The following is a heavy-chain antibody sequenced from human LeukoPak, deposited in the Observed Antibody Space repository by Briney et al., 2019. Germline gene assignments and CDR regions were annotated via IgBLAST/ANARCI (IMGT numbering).Heavy chain of an antibody. J-gene: IGHJ3*02. V-gene: IGHV3-20*04. Sequence: PGGSLRLSCAASGFTFDDYGMSWVRQAPGKGLELVSGINWNGGSTGYADSVKGRFTISRDNAKNSLYLQMNSLRAEDTALYYCARGIPMIGHDAFDIWGQGTMVTVSS. CDR3: ARGIPMIGHDAFDI. CDR2: INWNGGST. CDR1: GFTFDDYG. D-gene: IGHD3-22*01.